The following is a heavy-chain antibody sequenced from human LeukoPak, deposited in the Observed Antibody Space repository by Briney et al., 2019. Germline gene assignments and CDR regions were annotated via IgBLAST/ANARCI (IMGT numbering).Heavy chain of an antibody. V-gene: IGHV4-59*01. CDR2: IYYSGNT. J-gene: IGHJ6*03. Sequence: SETLSLTCTVSGGSISSSYWSWIRQPPGKGLEWIGYIYYSGNTNYNPSLKSRVTISVDTSKNQFSLKLSPVTAADTAVYYCARVRWGIYYYMDVWGKGTTVTVSS. D-gene: IGHD2-8*02. CDR3: ARVRWGIYYYMDV. CDR1: GGSISSSY.